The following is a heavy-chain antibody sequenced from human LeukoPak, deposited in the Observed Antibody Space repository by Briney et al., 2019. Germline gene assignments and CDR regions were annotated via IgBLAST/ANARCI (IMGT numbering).Heavy chain of an antibody. D-gene: IGHD3-3*01. CDR3: MIVYYDFWCSYEPLYYYYYYMDV. CDR2: INHSGST. Sequence: SETLSLTCAAHDRSFGGYAWTWIRQPPGKGLEWIGEINHSGSTNYNPSLKSRVTISVDTSKNQFSLKLSSVTAADTAVYYCMIVYYDFWCSYEPLYYYYYYMDVWGKGTTVTVSS. CDR1: DRSFGGYA. J-gene: IGHJ6*03. V-gene: IGHV4-34*01.